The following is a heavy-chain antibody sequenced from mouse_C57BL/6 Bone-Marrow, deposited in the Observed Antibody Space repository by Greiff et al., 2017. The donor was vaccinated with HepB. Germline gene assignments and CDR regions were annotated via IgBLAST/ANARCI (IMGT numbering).Heavy chain of an antibody. CDR3: AKHGFYYYGSSPFAY. Sequence: QVQLQQSGAELVKPGASVKMSCKASGYTFTTYPIEWVKQNHGKSLEWIGNFHPYNDDTKYNEKFKGKATLTVEKSSSTVYLELSRLTSDDSAVYYCAKHGFYYYGSSPFAYWGQGTLVTVSA. CDR1: GYTFTTYP. CDR2: FHPYNDDT. D-gene: IGHD1-1*01. J-gene: IGHJ3*01. V-gene: IGHV1-47*01.